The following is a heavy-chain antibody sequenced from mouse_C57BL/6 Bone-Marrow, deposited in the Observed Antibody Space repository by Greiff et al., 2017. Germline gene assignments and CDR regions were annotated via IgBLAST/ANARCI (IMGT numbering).Heavy chain of an antibody. D-gene: IGHD1-1*01. V-gene: IGHV14-4*01. CDR1: GFNITDDY. J-gene: IGHJ2*01. CDR2: IDPENGDT. CDR3: TTVYYYGSSPYCFDY. Sequence: EVQLQQSGAELVRPGASVKLSCTASGFNITDDYMHWVKQRPEQGLEWIGWIDPENGDTEYASKFQGKATITADTSSNTAYLQLSSLTSEDTAVYYCTTVYYYGSSPYCFDYWGQGTTLTVSS.